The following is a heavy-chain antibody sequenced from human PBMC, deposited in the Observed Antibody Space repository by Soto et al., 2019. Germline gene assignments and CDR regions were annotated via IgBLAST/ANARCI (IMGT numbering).Heavy chain of an antibody. V-gene: IGHV4-59*08. D-gene: IGHD1-1*01. CDR2: IYYSGNT. CDR3: AKQGGKYGIRSFDP. J-gene: IGHJ5*02. Sequence: PSETLSLTCTVSGDPINNYYWSWIRQPPGKGLEWIGYIYYSGNTKYNPSIKSRVTISVDTSKNQFSLRLTSVTAADTAVYYCAKQGGKYGIRSFDPWGQGTLVTVSS. CDR1: GDPINNYY.